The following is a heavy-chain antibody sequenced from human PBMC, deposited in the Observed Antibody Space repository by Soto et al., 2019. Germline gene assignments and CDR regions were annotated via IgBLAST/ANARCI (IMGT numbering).Heavy chain of an antibody. CDR2: IFHDGTA. V-gene: IGHV4-4*02. D-gene: IGHD3-10*01. CDR1: GVSISSGNW. CDR3: ARLVYDTRLNYMSFVF. J-gene: IGHJ4*02. Sequence: SETLSLTCAVSGVSISSGNWWTWVRQSPQRGLEYIGEIFHDGTANYYPSFERRVAISVDTSKNQFSLKLTSVTAADTAIYFCARLVYDTRLNYMSFVFWGQGPLVTVSS.